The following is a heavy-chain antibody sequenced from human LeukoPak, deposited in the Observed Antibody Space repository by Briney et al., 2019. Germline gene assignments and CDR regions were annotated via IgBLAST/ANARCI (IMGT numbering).Heavy chain of an antibody. D-gene: IGHD4-11*01. J-gene: IGHJ6*02. CDR2: INYSGST. V-gene: IGHV4-34*01. CDR3: ARSTVTNYYYYGMDV. Sequence: SETLSLTCAVYGGSFSGYYWSWIRQPPGKGLEWIGEINYSGSTNYNPSLKSRVTISVDTSKSQFSLKLSSVTAADTAVYYCARSTVTNYYYYGMDVWGQGTTVTVSS. CDR1: GGSFSGYY.